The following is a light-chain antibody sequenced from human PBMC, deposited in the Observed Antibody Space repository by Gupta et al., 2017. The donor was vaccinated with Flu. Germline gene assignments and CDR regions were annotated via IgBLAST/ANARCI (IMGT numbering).Light chain of an antibody. CDR1: DIGRKS. V-gene: IGLV3-21*02. CDR3: QVWHISSDHLRV. Sequence: SYVLTQPPSVSVAPGQTARITCGGDDIGRKSVHWYQQKPGQAPVVVVYDDSDRPSGIPERFSGSNSGNTATLTISKVEARDEAEYYCQVWHISSDHLRVFGGGTKLTVL. J-gene: IGLJ3*02. CDR2: DDS.